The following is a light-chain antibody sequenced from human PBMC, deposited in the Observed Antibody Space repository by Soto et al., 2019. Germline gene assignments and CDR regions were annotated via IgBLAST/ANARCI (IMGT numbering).Light chain of an antibody. CDR3: QHYNSYSEA. J-gene: IGKJ1*01. CDR2: KAS. Sequence: DIQMTQSPSTLSASAGDRVTITCRASQTISSWLAWYQQKPGKAPKLLIYKASTLKSGVPSRFSGSLSWTEFTLTISSLKPEDLATYYCQHYNSYSEAFVQGTKVYIK. CDR1: QTISSW. V-gene: IGKV1-5*03.